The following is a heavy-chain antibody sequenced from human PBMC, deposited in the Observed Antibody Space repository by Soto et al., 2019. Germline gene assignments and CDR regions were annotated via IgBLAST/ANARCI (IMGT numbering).Heavy chain of an antibody. D-gene: IGHD5-12*01. CDR3: ARGGGYDRGDLDY. V-gene: IGHV4-31*03. CDR2: IYYSGST. CDR1: GGSISSGGYY. J-gene: IGHJ4*02. Sequence: SETLSLTCTVSGGSISSGGYYWSWIRQHPGKGLEWIGYIYYSGSTYYNPSLKSRVTISVDTSKNQFSLELSSVTAADTAVYSCARGGGYDRGDLDYWGQGTLVTVSS.